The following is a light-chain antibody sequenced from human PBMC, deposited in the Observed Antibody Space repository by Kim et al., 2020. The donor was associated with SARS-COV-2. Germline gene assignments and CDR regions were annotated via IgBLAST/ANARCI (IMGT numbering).Light chain of an antibody. CDR1: SVDSAAYNA. J-gene: IGLJ3*02. Sequence: PGRSFTISLTGTSVDSAAYNAVSWYQQHPGKAPTLLIYDVNKRPSGISHRFSGSKSGDTASLTISGLQAEDEADYYCTSYTVGTWVFGGGTKVTVL. CDR3: TSYTVGTWV. V-gene: IGLV2-14*03. CDR2: DVN.